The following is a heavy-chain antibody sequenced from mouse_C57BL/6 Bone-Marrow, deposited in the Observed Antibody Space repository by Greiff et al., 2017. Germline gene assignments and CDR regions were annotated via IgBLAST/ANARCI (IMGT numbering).Heavy chain of an antibody. CDR3: ARDRDYGSSYWYFDV. CDR2: IDPSDSET. V-gene: IGHV1-52*01. J-gene: IGHJ1*03. D-gene: IGHD1-1*01. Sequence: QVQLQQPGAELVRPGSSVKLSCKASGYTFTSYWMHWVKQRPIQGLEWIGNIDPSDSETHYNQKFKDKATLTADKSSSTAYMQLSSLTSEDSAVYYCARDRDYGSSYWYFDVWGTGTTVTVSS. CDR1: GYTFTSYW.